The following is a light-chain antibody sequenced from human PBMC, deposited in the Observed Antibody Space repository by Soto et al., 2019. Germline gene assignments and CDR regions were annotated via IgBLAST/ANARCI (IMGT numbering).Light chain of an antibody. CDR1: QGIRND. CDR2: AAS. J-gene: IGKJ3*01. V-gene: IGKV1-6*01. Sequence: AIQMTQSPSSLSASVGDRVTITCRASQGIRNDLDWFQQKPGKAPKLLIYAASNLQSGVQARFSGSGSGTDFTLTISSLQPEDFATYYCLQKYFYPVTFGPGTKVDIK. CDR3: LQKYFYPVT.